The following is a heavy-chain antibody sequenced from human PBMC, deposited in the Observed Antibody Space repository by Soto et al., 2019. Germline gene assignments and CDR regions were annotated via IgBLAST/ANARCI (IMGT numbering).Heavy chain of an antibody. Sequence: GGSLRLSCAASGFTFSSYAMSWVPQAPGKALEWASSISGSGGSTYYADSVKGRFTISKDNSKNTLYLQMTSLRAEDTAVYYCAKARYYDSTGYLYYFEYWGQGTLVTVPS. V-gene: IGHV3-23*01. D-gene: IGHD3-22*01. CDR1: GFTFSSYA. CDR3: AKARYYDSTGYLYYFEY. J-gene: IGHJ4*02. CDR2: ISGSGGST.